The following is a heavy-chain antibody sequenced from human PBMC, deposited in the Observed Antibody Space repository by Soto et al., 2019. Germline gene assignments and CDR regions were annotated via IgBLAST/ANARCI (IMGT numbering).Heavy chain of an antibody. D-gene: IGHD3-10*01. J-gene: IGHJ4*02. Sequence: GASVKVSCKASGFTFTSSAVQWVRQARGQRLEWIGWIVVGSGNTNYAQKVQERVTITRDMSTSTAYMELSSLRSEDTAVYYCAKPPFNRGVIPEGLDHWGQGTLVTVAS. CDR1: GFTFTSSA. CDR3: AKPPFNRGVIPEGLDH. V-gene: IGHV1-58*01. CDR2: IVVGSGNT.